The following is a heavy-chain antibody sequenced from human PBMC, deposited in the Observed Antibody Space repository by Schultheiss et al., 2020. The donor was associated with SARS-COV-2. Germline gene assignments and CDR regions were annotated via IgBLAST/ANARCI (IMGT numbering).Heavy chain of an antibody. V-gene: IGHV3-7*03. D-gene: IGHD3-22*01. CDR2: VKQDGSES. CDR3: ARAGLLHYYDSSGYYPFDY. CDR1: GFTFSSYD. Sequence: GGSLRLSCAASGFTFSSYDMNWVRQAPGKGLEWVANVKQDGSESYYVDSVKGRFTISRDNSKNTLYLEMNSLRAEDTAVYYCARAGLLHYYDSSGYYPFDYWGQGTLVTVSS. J-gene: IGHJ4*02.